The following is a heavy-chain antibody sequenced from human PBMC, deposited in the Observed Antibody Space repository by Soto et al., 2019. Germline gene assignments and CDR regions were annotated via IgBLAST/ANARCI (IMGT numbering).Heavy chain of an antibody. CDR3: GTMPIVVVPAPMDV. D-gene: IGHD2-2*01. V-gene: IGHV4-30-4*01. CDR1: GGSISSGDYY. J-gene: IGHJ6*02. Sequence: SETLSLTCTVSGGSISSGDYYWSWIRQPPGKGLEWIGYIYYSGSTSYNASLKSRTSISADPSNNQFSLKLHSLTDADTAVYFCGTMPIVVVPAPMDVWGPGTSGT. CDR2: IYYSGST.